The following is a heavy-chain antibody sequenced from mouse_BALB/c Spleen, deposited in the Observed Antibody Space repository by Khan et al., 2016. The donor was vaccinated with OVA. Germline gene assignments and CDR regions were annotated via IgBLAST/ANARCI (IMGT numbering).Heavy chain of an antibody. CDR1: GYTFTSFW. J-gene: IGHJ3*01. D-gene: IGHD1-1*01. CDR2: IDPSKSAT. Sequence: QVQLKQSGPELVRPGASVKMSCKASGYTFTSFWIHWVKQRPGQGREWIGVIDPSKSATRLNQKLKDRTTLNVDISSNTAYMQLSRLTSVDSAVYYCARGGYGSSFAYWGQGTLVTVSA. CDR3: ARGGYGSSFAY. V-gene: IGHV1-59*01.